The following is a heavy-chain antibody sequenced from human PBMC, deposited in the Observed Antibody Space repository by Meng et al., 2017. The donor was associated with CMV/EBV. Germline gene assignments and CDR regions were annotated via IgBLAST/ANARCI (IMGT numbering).Heavy chain of an antibody. CDR2: ISSSSSYI. Sequence: GESLKISCAASGFTFSSYSMNWVRQAPGKGLEWVSSISSSSSYIYYADSVKGRFTISRDNAKNSLYLQTNSLRAEDTAVYYCARGTYYYGSGSANWFDPWGQGTLVTVSS. V-gene: IGHV3-21*01. CDR3: ARGTYYYGSGSANWFDP. J-gene: IGHJ5*02. CDR1: GFTFSSYS. D-gene: IGHD3-10*01.